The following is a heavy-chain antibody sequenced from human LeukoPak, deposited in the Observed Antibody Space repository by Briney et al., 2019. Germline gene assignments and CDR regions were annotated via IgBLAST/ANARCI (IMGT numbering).Heavy chain of an antibody. D-gene: IGHD3-22*01. Sequence: PGGSLRLSCAASGFTFSNAWMSWVRQAPGKGLEWVSSISSSSSYIYYADSVKGRFTISRDNAKNSLFLQMNSLRAEDTAVYYCARVKYYDSSGYSKWGQGTLVTVSS. V-gene: IGHV3-21*01. CDR2: ISSSSSYI. CDR3: ARVKYYDSSGYSK. CDR1: GFTFSNAW. J-gene: IGHJ4*02.